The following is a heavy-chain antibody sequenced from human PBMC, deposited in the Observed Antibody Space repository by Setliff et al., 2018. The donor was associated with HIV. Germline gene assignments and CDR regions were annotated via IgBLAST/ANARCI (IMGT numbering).Heavy chain of an antibody. V-gene: IGHV1-3*01. CDR1: GYTFTYYA. J-gene: IGHJ4*02. CDR2: INAGST. CDR3: TRDGRSAPIAVAGTYFDY. D-gene: IGHD6-19*01. Sequence: ASVKVSCKASGYTFTYYAIHWVRQAPGQRLEWMGWINAGSTRYAQKFQGRVTMTRDTSTSTVYMELNSLKSEDTAVYYCTRDGRSAPIAVAGTYFDYWGQGTLVIVSS.